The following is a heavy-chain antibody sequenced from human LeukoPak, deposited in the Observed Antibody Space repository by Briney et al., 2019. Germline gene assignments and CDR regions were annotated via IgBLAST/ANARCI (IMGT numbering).Heavy chain of an antibody. CDR2: ISGSGGST. CDR1: GFTFSRYA. V-gene: IGHV3-23*01. J-gene: IGHJ4*02. D-gene: IGHD3-16*01. CDR3: AKDPRGRIGLFDY. Sequence: GGSLRLSCASSGFTFSRYAMSWVRQAPGKGLEWVSAISGSGGSTYYADSVKGRFTISRDNSKNTLYLQMNSLRAEDTAVYYCAKDPRGRIGLFDYWGQGTLVTVSS.